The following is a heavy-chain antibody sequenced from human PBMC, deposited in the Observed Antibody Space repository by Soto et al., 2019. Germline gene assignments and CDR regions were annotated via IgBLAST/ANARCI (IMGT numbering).Heavy chain of an antibody. CDR2: ITSSSSYT. Sequence: QVQLVESGGGLVKPGGSLRLSCAASGFSFSDYYMSWIRQAPGKGLEWVSYITSSSSYTNYADSVKGRFTSSRDNAKNSLYLQMNSLIAEDTAVYYCAKLRPSYWYFDLWGRGTLVIVSS. CDR1: GFSFSDYY. J-gene: IGHJ2*01. V-gene: IGHV3-11*05. D-gene: IGHD1-7*01. CDR3: AKLRPSYWYFDL.